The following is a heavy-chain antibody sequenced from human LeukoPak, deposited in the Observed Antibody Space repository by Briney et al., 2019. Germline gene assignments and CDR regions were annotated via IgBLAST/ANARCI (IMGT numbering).Heavy chain of an antibody. J-gene: IGHJ3*02. CDR3: AKGDYSSGWYVAAFDM. Sequence: GGSLRPSCAASGFTFSSYAMSWVRQAPGKGLEWVSAISGSGGSTYYADSVKGRFTISRDNSKNTLYVQMNSLRAEDTAMYYCAKGDYSSGWYVAAFDMWGQGTMVTVSS. D-gene: IGHD6-19*01. CDR2: ISGSGGST. CDR1: GFTFSSYA. V-gene: IGHV3-23*01.